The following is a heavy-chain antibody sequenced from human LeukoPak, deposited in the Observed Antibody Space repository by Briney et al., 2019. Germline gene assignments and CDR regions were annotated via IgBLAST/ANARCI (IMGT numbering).Heavy chain of an antibody. Sequence: SETLSHTCTVSGGSISSGSYYWSWIRQPAGKGLEWIGRIYTSGSTNYNPSLKSRVTISVDTSKNQFSLKLSSVTAADTAVYYCARLWQQLGTGWFDPWGQGTLVTVSS. CDR2: IYTSGST. CDR1: GGSISSGSYY. D-gene: IGHD6-13*01. V-gene: IGHV4-61*02. CDR3: ARLWQQLGTGWFDP. J-gene: IGHJ5*02.